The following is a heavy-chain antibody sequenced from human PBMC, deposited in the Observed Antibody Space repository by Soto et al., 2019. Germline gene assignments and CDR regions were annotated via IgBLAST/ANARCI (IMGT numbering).Heavy chain of an antibody. Sequence: GGSLRLSCAASGFTFSSYAMSWVGQAPGKWLEGVSAISGSGGSTYYADSVKGRFTIARDNSKNTLYLQMNGLRAEDTAVYYCVSRVKIINNTYYYDSSGLLRRFDYWGQGTLVTVSS. J-gene: IGHJ4*02. D-gene: IGHD3-22*01. CDR3: VSRVKIINNTYYYDSSGLLRRFDY. CDR2: ISGSGGST. V-gene: IGHV3-23*01. CDR1: GFTFSSYA.